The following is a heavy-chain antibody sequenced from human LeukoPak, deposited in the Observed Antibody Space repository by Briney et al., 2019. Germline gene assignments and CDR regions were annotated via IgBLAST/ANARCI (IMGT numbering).Heavy chain of an antibody. Sequence: GGSLRLSCAASGFNFIDYSMNWVRQAPGKGLEWISYIGISSGNTKYADSVKGRFTISRDKARNSLYLQMNSLRVEDTAVYYCARDHRYAFDNWGPGTLVTVSS. D-gene: IGHD5-12*01. V-gene: IGHV3-48*01. CDR1: GFNFIDYS. CDR3: ARDHRYAFDN. J-gene: IGHJ4*01. CDR2: IGISSGNT.